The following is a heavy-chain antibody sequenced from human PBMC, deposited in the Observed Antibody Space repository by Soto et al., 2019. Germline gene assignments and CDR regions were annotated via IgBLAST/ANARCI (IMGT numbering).Heavy chain of an antibody. Sequence: SETLSLTCTVSGGSISSYYWSWIRQPAGKGLEWIGRIYTSGSTNYNPSLKSRVTMSVDTSKNQFSLKLSSVTAADTAVYYCARAVARSGYYQHVFDYWGQGTLVTVSS. CDR1: GGSISSYY. J-gene: IGHJ4*02. CDR3: ARAVARSGYYQHVFDY. CDR2: IYTSGST. V-gene: IGHV4-4*07. D-gene: IGHD3-3*01.